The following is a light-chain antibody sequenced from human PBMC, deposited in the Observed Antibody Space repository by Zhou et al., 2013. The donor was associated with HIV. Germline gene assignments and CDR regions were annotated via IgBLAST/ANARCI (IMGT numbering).Light chain of an antibody. CDR3: HQYHDFWT. CDR1: QNIGTW. Sequence: DIQVTQSPSLVSGSIGDTVTITCRASQNIGTWLAWYQQKPGQAPKLLVHRASNLQSGVPSRFSGSGSRTEFTLTITSLQPDDFATYYCHQYHDFWTFGQGTEGGDQT. CDR2: RAS. J-gene: IGKJ1*01. V-gene: IGKV1-5*03.